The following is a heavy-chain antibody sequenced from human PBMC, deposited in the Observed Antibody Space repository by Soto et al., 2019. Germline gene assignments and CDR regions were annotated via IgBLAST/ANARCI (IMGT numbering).Heavy chain of an antibody. Sequence: SETLSLTCAVSGYSISSGYYWAWIRQPPGQGLEWFGSISHSGSTYYNPSLKSRVTISVHTSRNQFSLDLTSVTAADTAIYYCARVHISGHGVDYWGRGTLVTVSS. V-gene: IGHV4-38-2*01. D-gene: IGHD5-12*01. J-gene: IGHJ4*02. CDR3: ARVHISGHGVDY. CDR2: ISHSGST. CDR1: GYSISSGYY.